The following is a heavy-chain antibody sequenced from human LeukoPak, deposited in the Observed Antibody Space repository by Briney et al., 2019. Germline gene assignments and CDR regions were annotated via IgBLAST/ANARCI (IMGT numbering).Heavy chain of an antibody. CDR2: TSYDGSNK. Sequence: GRSLRLSCAASGFTFSSYAMHWVRQAPGKGLEWVAVTSYDGSNKYYADSVKGRFTISRDNSKNTLYLQMNSLRAEDTAVYYCASLGGYCSGGSCYEVFDYWGQGTLVTVSS. D-gene: IGHD2-15*01. CDR3: ASLGGYCSGGSCYEVFDY. V-gene: IGHV3-30*04. CDR1: GFTFSSYA. J-gene: IGHJ4*02.